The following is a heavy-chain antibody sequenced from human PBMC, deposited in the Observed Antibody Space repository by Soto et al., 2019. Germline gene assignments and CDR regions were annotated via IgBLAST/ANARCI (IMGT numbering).Heavy chain of an antibody. D-gene: IGHD2-21*02. CDR3: ARAPPGNCGGDCSLTPGFDP. J-gene: IGHJ5*02. CDR2: IIPIFGTA. Sequence: QVQLVQSGAEVKKPGSSVKVSCKASGGTFSSYAISWVRQAPGQGLEWMGGIIPIFGTANYAQKFQGRVTITADESTSTADRELRSLRSEDTAVDYCARAPPGNCGGDCSLTPGFDPWGQGTLVTVSS. CDR1: GGTFSSYA. V-gene: IGHV1-69*12.